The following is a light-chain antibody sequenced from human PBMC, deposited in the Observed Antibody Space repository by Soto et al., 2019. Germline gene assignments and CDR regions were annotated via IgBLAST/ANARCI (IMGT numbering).Light chain of an antibody. J-gene: IGKJ3*01. Sequence: DIVMTQSPDSLAVSLGERATINCKSSQSLLYSSDNKNYLAWYQQKPGQPPRLLIYWASTRESGVPDRFSGSGSGTDFTLSITSLQADDVAVYYCQQYYSTPLFTFGPGTKVDMK. CDR3: QQYYSTPLFT. CDR1: QSLLYSSDNKNY. V-gene: IGKV4-1*01. CDR2: WAS.